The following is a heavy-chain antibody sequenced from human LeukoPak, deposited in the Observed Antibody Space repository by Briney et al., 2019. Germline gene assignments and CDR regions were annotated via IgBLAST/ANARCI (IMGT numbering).Heavy chain of an antibody. D-gene: IGHD3-10*02. V-gene: IGHV3-23*01. CDR1: GFTFSTYA. J-gene: IGHJ6*01. CDR3: AELGITMIGGV. CDR2: ISGTGGST. Sequence: GGSLRLSCAASGFTFSTYAMTWVRQAPGKGLEWVSLISGTGGSTYYADSVKGRFTISRDNSKNTLYLRMNSLRAEDTAVYYCAELGITMIGGVWGKGTTVTISS.